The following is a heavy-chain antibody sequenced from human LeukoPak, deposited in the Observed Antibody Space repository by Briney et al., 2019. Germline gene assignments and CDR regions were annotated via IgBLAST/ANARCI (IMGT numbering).Heavy chain of an antibody. V-gene: IGHV1-2*02. J-gene: IGHJ6*02. CDR2: INPNSSAT. D-gene: IGHD2-2*01. CDR3: ARDPVVQAGYYYGMDV. Sequence: ASVKVSCKASGYTFTAYYMHWVRQAPGQGLEWMGWINPNSSATNYAQNFQGRVTMTADTSISTAYLDLSRLRSDDSAVYYCARDPVVQAGYYYGMDVWGQGTTVTVSS. CDR1: GYTFTAYY.